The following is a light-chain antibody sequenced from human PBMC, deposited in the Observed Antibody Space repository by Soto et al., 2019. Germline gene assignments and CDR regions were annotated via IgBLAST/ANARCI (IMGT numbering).Light chain of an antibody. V-gene: IGKV1-5*03. CDR1: QSIGIW. J-gene: IGKJ1*01. Sequence: DIQLTQSPSTLSASVGDRVTITCRASQSIGIWLAWFQQKPGKAPKLLIHKASSLESGVPSRFSGSGSGTEFTLTISNLQPDDFATYYCQLYNSDSRTFGQGTKVEIK. CDR2: KAS. CDR3: QLYNSDSRT.